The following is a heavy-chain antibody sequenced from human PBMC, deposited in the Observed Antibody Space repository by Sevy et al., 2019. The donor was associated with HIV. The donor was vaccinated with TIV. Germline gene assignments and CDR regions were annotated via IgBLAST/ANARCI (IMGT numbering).Heavy chain of an antibody. D-gene: IGHD3-3*01. V-gene: IGHV3-30*18. CDR1: GFTFSSYG. Sequence: GGSLRLSCAASGFTFSSYGMHWVRQAPGKGLEWVAVISYDGSNKYYADSVKGRFTISRDNSKNTLYLQMNSLRAEDTAVYYCAKGDRYYDFWSGENNWFDPWGQRTLVTVSS. J-gene: IGHJ5*02. CDR2: ISYDGSNK. CDR3: AKGDRYYDFWSGENNWFDP.